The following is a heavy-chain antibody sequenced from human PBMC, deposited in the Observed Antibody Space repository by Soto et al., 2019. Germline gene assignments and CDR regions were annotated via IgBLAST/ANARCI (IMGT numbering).Heavy chain of an antibody. J-gene: IGHJ5*02. Sequence: GGSLRLSCAASGFTFSSYAMHWVRQAPGKGLEWVAVISYDGSNKYYADSVEGRFTISRDDSKNTLYLQMNSLRAEHTAVYYCARPRLRIVVVPAPLAPWGQGTLVTVSS. CDR1: GFTFSSYA. V-gene: IGHV3-30-3*01. CDR3: ARPRLRIVVVPAPLAP. CDR2: ISYDGSNK. D-gene: IGHD2-2*01.